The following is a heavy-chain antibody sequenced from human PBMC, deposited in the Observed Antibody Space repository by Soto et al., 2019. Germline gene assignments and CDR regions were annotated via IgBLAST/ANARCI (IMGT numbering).Heavy chain of an antibody. Sequence: QVQLVQSGAEVKKPGASVKVSCKASGYTFPSYDINWVRQATGQGLEWMGWMNPNSGNTGYAQKFQGRVTMTRSTSVSTAYMELCSLGSEDTAVYYCAREHYGNSAWFDPWGQGTLVTVSS. V-gene: IGHV1-8*01. J-gene: IGHJ5*02. D-gene: IGHD3-10*01. CDR1: GYTFPSYD. CDR2: MNPNSGNT. CDR3: AREHYGNSAWFDP.